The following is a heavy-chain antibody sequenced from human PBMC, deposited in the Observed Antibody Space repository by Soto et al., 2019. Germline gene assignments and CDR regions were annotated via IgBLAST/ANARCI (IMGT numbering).Heavy chain of an antibody. Sequence: GGSLRLSCAASGFTFSSYEMNWVRQAPGKGLEWVSYISSSGSTIYYADSVKGRFTISRDNAKNSLYLQMNSLRAEDTAVYYCARDRYSSSWTYPDAFDIWGQGTMVTVSS. CDR2: ISSSGSTI. J-gene: IGHJ3*02. D-gene: IGHD6-13*01. CDR1: GFTFSSYE. CDR3: ARDRYSSSWTYPDAFDI. V-gene: IGHV3-48*03.